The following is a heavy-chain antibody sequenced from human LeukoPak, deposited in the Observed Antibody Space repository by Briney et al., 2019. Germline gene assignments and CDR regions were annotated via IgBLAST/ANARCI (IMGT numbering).Heavy chain of an antibody. CDR3: ARDPRGIAVAGTSDY. CDR2: IWYDGTKK. CDR1: GFTFSSYG. J-gene: IGHJ4*02. D-gene: IGHD6-19*01. Sequence: GRSLRLSCAASGFTFSSYGMHWVRQAPGKGLEWVAVIWYDGTKKYYGDSVKGRFTISRDNPKNTLYLQMNSLRAEDTAVYYCARDPRGIAVAGTSDYWGQGTLVTVSS. V-gene: IGHV3-33*01.